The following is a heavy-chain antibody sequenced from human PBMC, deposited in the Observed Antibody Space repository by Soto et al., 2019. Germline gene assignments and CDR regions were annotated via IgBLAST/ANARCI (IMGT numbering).Heavy chain of an antibody. CDR2: INPSGGGT. V-gene: IGHV1-46*01. J-gene: IGHJ4*01. Sequence: ASVKVSCKASGYTFTSHYFHWVRQAPGQGLEWKGIINPSGGGTSYAQKFQGRLTMTRDTSTSTVSMELSSLRYEDTAVYYCVILQNHNVRYGGCYMCSAGKEMCSFVISSDSCMVDFFLYMGKVSADFCDGYYCENREDCPGSNLFDYWGQGTPVTVSS. D-gene: IGHD3-3*01. CDR3: VILQNHNVRYGGCYMCSAGKEMCSFVISSDSCMVDFFLYMGKVSADFCDGYYCENREDCPGSNLFDY. CDR1: GYTFTSHY.